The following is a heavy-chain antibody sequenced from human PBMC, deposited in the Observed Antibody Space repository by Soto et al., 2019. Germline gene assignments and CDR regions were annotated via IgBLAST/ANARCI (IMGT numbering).Heavy chain of an antibody. Sequence: EVQLVESGGGLIQPGGSLRLSCAASGFTVSSNYMSWVRQAPGKGLEWVSVIYSGGSTYYADSVKGRFTISRDNSKNTRELQRNSRRGEDTALFYCARERGGGYSTWNYYYYGMDVWGQGTTVTVSS. J-gene: IGHJ6*02. CDR2: IYSGGST. D-gene: IGHD5-18*01. V-gene: IGHV3-53*01. CDR3: ARERGGGYSTWNYYYYGMDV. CDR1: GFTVSSNY.